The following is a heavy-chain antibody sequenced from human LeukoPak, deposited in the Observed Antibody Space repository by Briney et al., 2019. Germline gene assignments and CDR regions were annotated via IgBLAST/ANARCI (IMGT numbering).Heavy chain of an antibody. D-gene: IGHD3-10*01. Sequence: GGSLRLSCAASGFTFSSYSMNWVRQAPGKGLEWVSYISSSSSTIYYADSVKGRFTISRDNAKNSLYLQMNSLRDEDTAVYYCARVRGYYGSGSYPDFDYWGQGTQVTVSS. J-gene: IGHJ4*02. CDR2: ISSSSSTI. CDR3: ARVRGYYGSGSYPDFDY. V-gene: IGHV3-48*02. CDR1: GFTFSSYS.